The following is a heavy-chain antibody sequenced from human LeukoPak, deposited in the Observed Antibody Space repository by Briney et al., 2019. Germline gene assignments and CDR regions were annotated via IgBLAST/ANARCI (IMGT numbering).Heavy chain of an antibody. Sequence: WDTLSLICTVSGGSISSYYWSWIRQPPGKGLEWIGNIYYSGSTNYNPSLKSRVTISVDTSKNQFFLKLSSVTAARTSVYYCARLGYCSGGRCPWYFYGMDVWGQGTTVTVSS. CDR1: GGSISSYY. J-gene: IGHJ6*02. CDR3: ARLGYCSGGRCPWYFYGMDV. V-gene: IGHV4-59*08. D-gene: IGHD2-15*01. CDR2: IYYSGST.